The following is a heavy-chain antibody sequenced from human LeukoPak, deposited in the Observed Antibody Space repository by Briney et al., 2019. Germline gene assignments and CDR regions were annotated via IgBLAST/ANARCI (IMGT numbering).Heavy chain of an antibody. CDR2: INAYNGNT. V-gene: IGHV1-18*01. J-gene: IGHJ6*03. CDR3: ARWGLVAPGTYYYYYMDI. D-gene: IGHD2-2*01. CDR1: GCTFTSYG. Sequence: ASVKVSCKASGCTFTSYGISWVRQAPGQGLEWMGWINAYNGNTYYAQKLQGRVTMTTDTSTSTAYMELGTLRSDDTAVYYCARWGLVAPGTYYYYYMDIWGKGAKVTVSS.